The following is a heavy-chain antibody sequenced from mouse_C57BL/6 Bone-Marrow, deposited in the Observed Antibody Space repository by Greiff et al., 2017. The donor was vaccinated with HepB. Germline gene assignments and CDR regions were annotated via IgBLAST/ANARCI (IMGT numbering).Heavy chain of an antibody. D-gene: IGHD1-1*01. J-gene: IGHJ1*03. CDR2: IDPSDSYT. V-gene: IGHV1-69*01. Sequence: QVQLQQPGAELVMPGASVKLSCKASGYTFTSYWMHWVKQRPGQGLEWIGEIDPSDSYTNYNQKFKGKSTLTVDKSSSTAYMQLSSLTSEDSAVYYCARRWGGTVVATPWDVDDWGKGTTVTVSS. CDR3: ARRWGGTVVATPWDVDD. CDR1: GYTFTSYW.